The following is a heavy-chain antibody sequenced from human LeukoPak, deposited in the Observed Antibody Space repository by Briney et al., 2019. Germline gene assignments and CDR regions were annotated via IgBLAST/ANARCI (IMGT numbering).Heavy chain of an antibody. Sequence: SGGSLRLSCAASGFTFSSYWMHWVRQAPGKGLVWVSRINSDGSSTSYADSVKGRFTISRDNAKNTLYLQMNSLRAEDTAVYYCARVEVGSYYESDYWGQGTLVTVSS. D-gene: IGHD1-26*01. CDR2: INSDGSST. J-gene: IGHJ4*02. CDR1: GFTFSSYW. V-gene: IGHV3-74*01. CDR3: ARVEVGSYYESDY.